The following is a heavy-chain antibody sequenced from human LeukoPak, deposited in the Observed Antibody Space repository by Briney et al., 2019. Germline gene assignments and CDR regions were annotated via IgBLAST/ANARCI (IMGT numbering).Heavy chain of an antibody. Sequence: PGGSLRLSCAASGFTFSSYWMSWVRQAPGKGLEWVANIKQDGSEKYYVDSVKGRFTISRDNAKNSLYLQMNSLRAEDTAVYYCAREGQYVLRFLEWFPTYYYYGMDVWGQGTTVTVSS. J-gene: IGHJ6*02. CDR3: AREGQYVLRFLEWFPTYYYYGMDV. CDR1: GFTFSSYW. CDR2: IKQDGSEK. D-gene: IGHD3-3*01. V-gene: IGHV3-7*03.